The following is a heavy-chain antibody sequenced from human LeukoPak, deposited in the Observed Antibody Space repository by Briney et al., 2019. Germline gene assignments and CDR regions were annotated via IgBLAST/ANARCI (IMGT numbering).Heavy chain of an antibody. D-gene: IGHD3-16*02. Sequence: GGSLRLSCAVSGFTFSRYWMSWVRQAPGKGLEWVANIKQDGSDQYYVDSVKGRFTISRDNAKNSLYLQMNSLRAEDTAVYYCARNYDYVWGSYRYTRGYFDYWGQGTLVTVSS. CDR1: GFTFSRYW. J-gene: IGHJ4*02. CDR3: ARNYDYVWGSYRYTRGYFDY. V-gene: IGHV3-7*01. CDR2: IKQDGSDQ.